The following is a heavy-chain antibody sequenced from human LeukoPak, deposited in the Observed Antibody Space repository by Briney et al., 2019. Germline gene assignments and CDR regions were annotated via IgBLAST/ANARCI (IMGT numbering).Heavy chain of an antibody. J-gene: IGHJ6*03. Sequence: PSETLSLTCTVSGGSISSGDYYWSWIRQPPGKGLEWIGYIYYSGSTYYNPSLKSRVTISVDTSKNQFSLKLSSVTAADTAVYYCARNYDFWSGYNKGGRYYYYMDVWGKGTTVTVSS. CDR2: IYYSGST. CDR3: ARNYDFWSGYNKGGRYYYYMDV. D-gene: IGHD3-3*01. CDR1: GGSISSGDYY. V-gene: IGHV4-30-4*08.